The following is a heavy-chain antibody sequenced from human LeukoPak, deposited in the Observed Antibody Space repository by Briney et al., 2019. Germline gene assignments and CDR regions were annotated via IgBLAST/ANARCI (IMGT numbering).Heavy chain of an antibody. CDR2: FDPEDGET. V-gene: IGHV1-24*01. D-gene: IGHD1-26*01. Sequence: ASVKVSCKVSGYTLTELSMHWVREAHGKGLEWMGCFDPEDGETIYAQKFQGRVTMTEDTSTDTAYMELSSLRPEDTAVYYRATVHFGSYHQYFDYWGQGTLVTVSS. CDR1: GYTLTELS. J-gene: IGHJ4*02. CDR3: ATVHFGSYHQYFDY.